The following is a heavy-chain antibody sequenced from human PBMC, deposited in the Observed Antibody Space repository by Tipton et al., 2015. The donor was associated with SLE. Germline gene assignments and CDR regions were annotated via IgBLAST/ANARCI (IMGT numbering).Heavy chain of an antibody. CDR1: GFTFSSFD. D-gene: IGHD6-19*01. Sequence: SLILSCAASGFTFSSFDMNWVRQAPGKGLEWVSYISGSGGTRYYADSVKGRFTISRDNSKNTLYLQMNALRAEDTAVYYCAKAIAVAGPFDFWGQGTLVTVSS. V-gene: IGHV3-23*01. CDR3: AKAIAVAGPFDF. J-gene: IGHJ4*02. CDR2: ISGSGGTR.